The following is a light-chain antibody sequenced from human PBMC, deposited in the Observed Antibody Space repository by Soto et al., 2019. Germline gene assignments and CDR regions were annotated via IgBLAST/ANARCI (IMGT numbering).Light chain of an antibody. V-gene: IGKV1-5*03. Sequence: DIQMTQSPSTLSASVGDRITITCRASQSITEWLAWYQQKPGKAPKLLIYNASSLKSGVPSRFSGSGFGTEFSLSISSLQPDDFATYYCLQYSDYPWTFGQGTKVDI. CDR1: QSITEW. CDR3: LQYSDYPWT. CDR2: NAS. J-gene: IGKJ1*01.